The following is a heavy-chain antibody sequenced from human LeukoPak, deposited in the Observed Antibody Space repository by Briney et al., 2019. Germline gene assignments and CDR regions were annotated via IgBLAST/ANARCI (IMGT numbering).Heavy chain of an antibody. J-gene: IGHJ4*02. D-gene: IGHD2-15*01. CDR2: ISGSGGGT. V-gene: IGHV3-23*01. CDR3: AGYFCSGGSCYRYFDS. CDR1: GFTFSSYA. Sequence: PGASLRLSCAASGFTFSSYAMSWVRQPPGKGLEWVSTISGSGGGTYYADSVKGRFTISRDNSKNTLYLQMNSLRPEDTAVYYCAGYFCSGGSCYRYFDSWGQGTLVTVSS.